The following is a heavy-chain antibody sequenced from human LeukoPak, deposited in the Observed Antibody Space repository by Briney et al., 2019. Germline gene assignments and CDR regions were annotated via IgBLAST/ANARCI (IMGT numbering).Heavy chain of an antibody. CDR3: ARDHDYGADY. CDR2: IKPDNGVT. D-gene: IGHD4/OR15-4a*01. V-gene: IGHV1-2*02. Sequence: ASVKVSCKTSGYSFTGHFLHWLRQAPGQGLEWMGWIKPDNGVTFYAQKFQGRFTMSRDMSMSTVYMDLSSLTSDDTATHYCARDHDYGADYWGQGTLVIVS. CDR1: GYSFTGHF. J-gene: IGHJ4*02.